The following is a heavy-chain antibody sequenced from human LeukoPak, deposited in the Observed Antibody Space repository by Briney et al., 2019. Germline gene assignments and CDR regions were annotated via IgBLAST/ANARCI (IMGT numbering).Heavy chain of an antibody. D-gene: IGHD3-16*01. J-gene: IGHJ4*02. CDR3: ARDLRLNGGY. CDR2: IYSGGNT. V-gene: IGHV3-66*01. Sequence: GGSLRLSCAASGFSVSGNYMNWVRQAPGKGLEWVSVIYSGGNTDYADSVKGRFTVSRDNYKNTVYLQMNSLRAEDTAVYYCARDLRLNGGYWGRGTLVTVSS. CDR1: GFSVSGNY.